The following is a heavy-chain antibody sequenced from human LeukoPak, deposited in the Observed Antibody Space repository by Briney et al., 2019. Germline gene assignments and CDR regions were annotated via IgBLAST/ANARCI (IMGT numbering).Heavy chain of an antibody. D-gene: IGHD3-10*01. V-gene: IGHV5-51*01. CDR2: IYPEDSDT. Sequence: GASLKISCKGSGYAFTTSWIGWVRQMPGKGLEWMGIIYPEDSDTRYSPSFQGQVTISADKSISTAYLQWSGLRASDTAMYYCARHGINYYGSGRYYYYMDVWGKGTTVTVS. CDR3: ARHGINYYGSGRYYYYMDV. CDR1: GYAFTTSW. J-gene: IGHJ6*03.